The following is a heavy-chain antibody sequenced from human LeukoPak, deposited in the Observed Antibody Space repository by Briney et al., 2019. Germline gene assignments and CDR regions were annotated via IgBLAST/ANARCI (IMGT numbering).Heavy chain of an antibody. CDR1: GDSINSLDL. CDR3: AGLVGRYSSGLYYYYFDY. Sequence: SGTLSLTCTVTGDSINSLDLWSWVRQPPGKGLEWIGEMYLSGTTHSNPSVKSRVTISIDKSKNQFFLNLSSVTAADTAVYYCAGLVGRYSSGLYYYYFDYWGQGTLVTVSS. D-gene: IGHD3-22*01. V-gene: IGHV4-4*02. J-gene: IGHJ4*02. CDR2: MYLSGTT.